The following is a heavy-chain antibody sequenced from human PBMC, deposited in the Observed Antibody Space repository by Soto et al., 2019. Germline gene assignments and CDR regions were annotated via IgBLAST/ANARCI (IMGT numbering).Heavy chain of an antibody. V-gene: IGHV1-46*01. D-gene: IGHD3-9*01. CDR2: INPSGGST. CDR1: GYTFTSYY. CDR3: ARDGLGDYDILTGYYIYYYYGMDV. Sequence: ASVKVSCKASGYTFTSYYMHWVRQAPGQGLEWTGIINPSGGSTSYAQKFQGRVTMTRDTSTSTVYMELSSLRSEDTAVYYCARDGLGDYDILTGYYIYYYYGMDVWGQGTTVTVSS. J-gene: IGHJ6*02.